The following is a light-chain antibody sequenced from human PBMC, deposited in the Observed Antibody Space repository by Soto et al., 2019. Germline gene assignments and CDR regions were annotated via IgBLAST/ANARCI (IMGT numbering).Light chain of an antibody. CDR2: GAS. Sequence: MVFTQSPGTLSFSPGERATLSCRALQSVSISYLAWYQQKPGQAPRLLIYGASSRATGIPDRFSGSGSGTDFTLTISRLEPEDFAVYYCQQYGRSPPITFGQGTRLEIK. V-gene: IGKV3-20*01. CDR1: QSVSISY. J-gene: IGKJ5*01. CDR3: QQYGRSPPIT.